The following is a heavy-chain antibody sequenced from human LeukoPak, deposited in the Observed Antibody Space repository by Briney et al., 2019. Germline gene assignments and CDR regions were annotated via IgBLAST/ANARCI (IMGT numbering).Heavy chain of an antibody. V-gene: IGHV1-2*02. CDR1: GGTFSSYA. CDR2: INPNSGGT. D-gene: IGHD1-1*01. J-gene: IGHJ4*02. Sequence: ASVKVSCKVSGGTFSSYAISWVRQAPGQGLEWMGWINPNSGGTNYAQKFQGRVTMTRDTSISTAYMELSRLRSDDTAVYYCARGLNNGNREQRGWGQGTLVTVSS. CDR3: ARGLNNGNREQRG.